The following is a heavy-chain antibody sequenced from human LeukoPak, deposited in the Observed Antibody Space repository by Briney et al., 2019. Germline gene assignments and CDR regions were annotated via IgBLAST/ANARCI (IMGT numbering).Heavy chain of an antibody. CDR2: ITGDGSST. CDR3: ARDTGWYFDL. V-gene: IGHV3-74*01. Sequence: PGGSLRLSCAASGFAFGGYWMHWVRQLPGKGLVWVSRITGDGSSTTYADSVRGRFTISRDNAKNTLYLQMISLRAEDTAVYYCARDTGWYFDLWGRGTLVTVSS. CDR1: GFAFGGYW. J-gene: IGHJ2*01. D-gene: IGHD4-17*01.